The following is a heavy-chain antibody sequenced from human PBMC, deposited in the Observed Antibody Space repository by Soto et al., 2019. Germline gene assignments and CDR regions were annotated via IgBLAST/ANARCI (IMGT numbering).Heavy chain of an antibody. CDR3: TRFESRTCTSTSSST. V-gene: IGHV3-49*03. J-gene: IGHJ4*02. CDR2: IRKKAYGGTT. D-gene: IGHD2-2*01. Sequence: GGSLRLSCAASGFTFGNYAVSWFRQAPGKGLEWVGFIRKKAYGGTTEYAASVKGRFTISRDDSKNIAYLQMDSLKTEDTAVFYCTRFESRTCTSTSSSTWGQGNLVTVSS. CDR1: GFTFGNYA.